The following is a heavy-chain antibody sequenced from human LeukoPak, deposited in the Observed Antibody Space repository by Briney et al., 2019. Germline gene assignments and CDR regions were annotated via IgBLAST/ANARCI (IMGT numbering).Heavy chain of an antibody. J-gene: IGHJ4*02. Sequence: GGSLRLSCAASGFTFSSYAMHWVRQAPGKGLEWVALISYDGSGQYYTESVKGRFTISRDNSKNTLYLQMNSLRAEDTAVYYCAREMWDSYGYVDYWGQGTLVTVSS. CDR3: AREMWDSYGYVDY. CDR1: GFTFSSYA. D-gene: IGHD5-18*01. CDR2: ISYDGSGQ. V-gene: IGHV3-30*14.